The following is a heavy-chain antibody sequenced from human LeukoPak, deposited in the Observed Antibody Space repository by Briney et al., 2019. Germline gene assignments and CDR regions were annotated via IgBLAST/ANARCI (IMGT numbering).Heavy chain of an antibody. CDR2: IYYSGST. CDR1: GGSISSSSSY. D-gene: IGHD3-22*01. Sequence: SETLSLTCTVSGGSISSSSSYWGWIRQPPGKGLEWIGSIYYSGSTYYNPSLKSRVTISVDTSKNQFSLKLSSVTAADTAVYYCARDLTTYYYDSSGYRARFDYWGQGTLVTVSS. V-gene: IGHV4-39*07. CDR3: ARDLTTYYYDSSGYRARFDY. J-gene: IGHJ4*02.